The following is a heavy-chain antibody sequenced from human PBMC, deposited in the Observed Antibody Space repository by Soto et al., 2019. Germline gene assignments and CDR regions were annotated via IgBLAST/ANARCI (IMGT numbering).Heavy chain of an antibody. D-gene: IGHD5-12*01. CDR2: ISYDGSNK. CDR1: GFTFSIYG. J-gene: IGHJ5*02. V-gene: IGHV3-30*18. Sequence: GKSLKISCAASGFTFSIYGMHWVRQAPGKGLEWVAVISYDGSNKYYADSVKGRFTISRDNSKNTLYLQMNSLRAEDTAVYYCAKVGSSWGQGTLVTVSS. CDR3: AKVGSS.